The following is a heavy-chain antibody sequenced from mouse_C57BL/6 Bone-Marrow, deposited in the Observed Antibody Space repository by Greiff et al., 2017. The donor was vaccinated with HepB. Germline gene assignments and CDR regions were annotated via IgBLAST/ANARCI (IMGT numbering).Heavy chain of an antibody. V-gene: IGHV5-6*01. J-gene: IGHJ4*01. CDR1: GFTFSSYG. D-gene: IGHD1-1*01. Sequence: EVQGVESGGDLVKPGGSLKLSCAASGFTFSSYGMSWVRQTPDKRLEWVATISSGGSYTYYPDSVKGRFTISRDNAKNTLYLQMRSLKSEDTAMYYCARHYGSSLYAMDYWGQGTSVTVSS. CDR3: ARHYGSSLYAMDY. CDR2: ISSGGSYT.